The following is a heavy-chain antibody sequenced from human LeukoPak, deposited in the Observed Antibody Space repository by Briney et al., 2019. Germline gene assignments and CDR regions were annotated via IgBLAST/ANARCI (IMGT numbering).Heavy chain of an antibody. Sequence: PSETLSLTCAVSGGSLRRGGYSGSWIRHPPGKGLEWSGYIYHSGSTYYNPSLKSRVTISVDRAKNQFSLKLSSVTAADTAVYYCARARDGYNYDYWGQGTLVSVSS. CDR2: IYHSGST. J-gene: IGHJ4*02. D-gene: IGHD5-24*01. V-gene: IGHV4-30-2*01. CDR1: GGSLRRGGYS. CDR3: ARARDGYNYDY.